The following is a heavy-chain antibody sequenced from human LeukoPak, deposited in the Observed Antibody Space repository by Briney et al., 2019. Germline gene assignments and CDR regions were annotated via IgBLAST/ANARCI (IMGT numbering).Heavy chain of an antibody. J-gene: IGHJ4*02. CDR2: VSYSGST. V-gene: IGHV4-39*07. CDR1: GDSISSSSSY. Sequence: SETLSLTCTVSGDSISSSSSYWVWIRQPPGKGLDWIGTVSYSGSTYYNPSVTSRVTISRDTSKNQFSLKLSSVTAADTAVYYCARGPYYYDSSGYYRRPTNFDYWGQGTLVTVSS. CDR3: ARGPYYYDSSGYYRRPTNFDY. D-gene: IGHD3-22*01.